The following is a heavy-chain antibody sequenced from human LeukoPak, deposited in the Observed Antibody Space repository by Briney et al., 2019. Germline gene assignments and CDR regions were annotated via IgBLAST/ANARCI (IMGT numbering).Heavy chain of an antibody. J-gene: IGHJ4*02. Sequence: GGSLRLSCAASGFTFSSYAMNWVRQAPGKGLEGVSYISGSGLSTYYADSVKGRFTISRDNYKNTLYLQMNSLRAEDTAVYYCAKLPGDYGPYWGQGTLVTVSS. D-gene: IGHD4-17*01. CDR2: ISGSGLST. V-gene: IGHV3-23*01. CDR3: AKLPGDYGPY. CDR1: GFTFSSYA.